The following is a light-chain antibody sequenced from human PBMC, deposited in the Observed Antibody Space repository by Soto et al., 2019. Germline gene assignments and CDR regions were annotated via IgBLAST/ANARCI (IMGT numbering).Light chain of an antibody. J-gene: IGKJ4*01. CDR3: QQYNDWPRT. CDR2: GAS. V-gene: IGKV3-15*01. Sequence: EVVMTQSPATLSVSPGERVTLSCRASQSGRSHLAWYQQKAGQAPSLLIFGASTRATGVPDRFSGGESGTEFTLTSSSLQSEDVAVFFCQQYNDWPRTFGGGTRVEIK. CDR1: QSGRSH.